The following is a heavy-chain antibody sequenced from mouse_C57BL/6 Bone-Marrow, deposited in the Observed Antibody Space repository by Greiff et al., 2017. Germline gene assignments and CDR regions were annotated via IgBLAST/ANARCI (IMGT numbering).Heavy chain of an antibody. CDR1: GFNIKDDY. CDR3: TTDGWGFAY. J-gene: IGHJ3*01. CDR2: IDPENGDT. V-gene: IGHV14-4*01. Sequence: EVKLVESGAELVRPGASVKLSCTASGFNIKDDYMHWVKQRPEQGLEWIGWIDPENGDTEYASKFQGKATITTDTSSNTAYLQLSSLTSEDTAVYYCTTDGWGFAYWGQGTLVTVSA. D-gene: IGHD2-3*01.